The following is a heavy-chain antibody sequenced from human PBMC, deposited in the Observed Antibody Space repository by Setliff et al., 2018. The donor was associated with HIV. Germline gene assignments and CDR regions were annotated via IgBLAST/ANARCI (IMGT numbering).Heavy chain of an antibody. CDR3: ARGNNDLESFDY. Sequence: PSETLSLTCTVSGGSISNFYWSWIRQPPGKGLEWIGYIYTSGSTSYNPSLRSRVTISLDTSKNRFPLKLNSVTASDTAVYYCARGNNDLESFDYWGQGALVTVSS. CDR1: GGSISNFY. V-gene: IGHV4-4*09. J-gene: IGHJ4*02. CDR2: IYTSGST. D-gene: IGHD3-3*01.